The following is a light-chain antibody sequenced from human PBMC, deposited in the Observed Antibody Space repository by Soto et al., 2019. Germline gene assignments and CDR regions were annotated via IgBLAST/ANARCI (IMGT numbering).Light chain of an antibody. Sequence: DIQMTQSPSSLSASVGDRVTITCRASQGISNYLAWYQQKPWKIPKLLIYAASTLQSGVPSRFSGSGSGTDFTLTISSLQTEDVATYYGQKYNSAPPFTFGPGTKVDIK. CDR3: QKYNSAPPFT. CDR2: AAS. CDR1: QGISNY. J-gene: IGKJ3*01. V-gene: IGKV1-27*01.